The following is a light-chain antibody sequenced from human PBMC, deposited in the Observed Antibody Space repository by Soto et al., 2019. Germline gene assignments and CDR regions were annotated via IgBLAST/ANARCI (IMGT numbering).Light chain of an antibody. J-gene: IGLJ1*01. CDR3: SSYTASSAPYV. CDR1: SSDVGGYNY. Sequence: QSALTQPASVSGSPGQSITISCTGTSSDVGGYNYVSWYQQHPDKAPKLMIYDVSNRPSGVSNRFSGSKSGNTASLPISGLQAEDEADYYCSSYTASSAPYVFGTGTKVTVL. V-gene: IGLV2-14*01. CDR2: DVS.